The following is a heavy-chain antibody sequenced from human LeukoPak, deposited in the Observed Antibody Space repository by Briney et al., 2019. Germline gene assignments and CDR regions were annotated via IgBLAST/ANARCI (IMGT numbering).Heavy chain of an antibody. CDR2: INHSGST. Sequence: SETLSLTCAVYGGSFSGYYWSWIRQPPGKGLEWIGEINHSGSTNYNPSLKSRVTISVDTSKNQFSLKLSSVTAADTAAYYCARRRGSGSKSYYYYYYMDVWGKGTTVTISS. D-gene: IGHD3-10*01. CDR1: GGSFSGYY. V-gene: IGHV4-34*01. CDR3: ARRRGSGSKSYYYYYYMDV. J-gene: IGHJ6*03.